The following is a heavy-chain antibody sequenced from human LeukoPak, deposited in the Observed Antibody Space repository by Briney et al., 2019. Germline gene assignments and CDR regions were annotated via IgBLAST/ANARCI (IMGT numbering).Heavy chain of an antibody. D-gene: IGHD2-2*01. CDR2: ISSSGSTM. CDR3: ARRRSGYCSSTSCPLDY. V-gene: IGHV3-11*01. CDR1: GFTFSDYY. J-gene: IGHJ4*02. Sequence: GGSLRLSCAASGFTFSDYYMSWIRQAPGKGLEWVSYISSSGSTMYYADSVKGRFTISRDNAKNSLYLQMNSLRAEDTAVYYCARRRSGYCSSTSCPLDYWGQGTLVTVSS.